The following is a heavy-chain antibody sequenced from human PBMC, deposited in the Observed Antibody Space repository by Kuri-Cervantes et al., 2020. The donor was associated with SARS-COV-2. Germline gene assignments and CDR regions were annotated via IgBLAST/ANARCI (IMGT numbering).Heavy chain of an antibody. D-gene: IGHD1-26*01. CDR3: AINLEKWELLLGVLNFDY. CDR1: GFNFDNYA. V-gene: IGHV3-23*01. CDR2: VSDDGATT. J-gene: IGHJ4*02. Sequence: GGSLRLSCAASGFNFDNYAMYWVRQAPGKGLEWVSGVSDDGATTYYADSVKGRFTISRDNSKNTLYLQMNSLRAEDTAVYYCAINLEKWELLLGVLNFDYWGQGTLVTVSS.